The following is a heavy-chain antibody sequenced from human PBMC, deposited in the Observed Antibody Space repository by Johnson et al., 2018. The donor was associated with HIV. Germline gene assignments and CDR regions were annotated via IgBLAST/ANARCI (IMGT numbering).Heavy chain of an antibody. CDR2: ISGTGGTT. D-gene: IGHD3-16*01. V-gene: IGHV3-23*04. CDR1: GFTFSTYG. CDR3: ARGGWGDAFDI. J-gene: IGHJ3*02. Sequence: VQLVESGGGLVQPGGSLRMSCVASGFTFSTYGMTWVRQAPGKGLEWVSAISGTGGTTYYADSVRGRFSISRDKSKDTLYLQMSSLRAEDTAVYYCARGGWGDAFDIWGQGTMVTVSS.